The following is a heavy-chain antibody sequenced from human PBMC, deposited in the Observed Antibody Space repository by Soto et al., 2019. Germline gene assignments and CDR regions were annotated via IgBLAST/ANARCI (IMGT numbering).Heavy chain of an antibody. CDR2: IWYDGSNK. Sequence: GGSLRLSCAASGFTFSSYGMHWVRQAPGKGLEWVAVIWYDGSNKYYADSVKGRFTISRDNSKNTLYLQMNSLRAEDTAVYYCARDQGSGWYSGNYGMDVWGQGTTVTVSS. J-gene: IGHJ6*02. D-gene: IGHD6-19*01. CDR3: ARDQGSGWYSGNYGMDV. CDR1: GFTFSSYG. V-gene: IGHV3-33*01.